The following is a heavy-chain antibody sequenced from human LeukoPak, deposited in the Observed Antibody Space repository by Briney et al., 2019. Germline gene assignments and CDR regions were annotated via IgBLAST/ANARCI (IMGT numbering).Heavy chain of an antibody. D-gene: IGHD3-10*01. V-gene: IGHV3-48*04. CDR1: GFTFSSYS. CDR3: ARVSAMVRGVIIMGYYYYMDV. CDR2: ISSSSSTI. J-gene: IGHJ6*03. Sequence: GGSLRLSCAASGFTFSSYSMNWARQAPGKGLEWVSYISSSSSTIYYADSVKGRFTIPRDNAKNSLYLQMNSLRAEDTAVYYCARVSAMVRGVIIMGYYYYMDVWGKGTTVTVSS.